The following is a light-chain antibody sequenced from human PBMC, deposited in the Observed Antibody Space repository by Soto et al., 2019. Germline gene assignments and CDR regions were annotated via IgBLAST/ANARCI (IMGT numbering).Light chain of an antibody. CDR3: QLYGTSTKP. CDR2: AAS. V-gene: IGKV3-20*01. CDR1: QTVSRDY. Sequence: EIVLTQSPGTLSLSPGERATLXXRSSQTVSRDYVAWYQQKPGQAPRXXIYAASTRATGSPDRFSGSGSGTDFTLSISRLEPAAFAVYYCQLYGTSTKPFGQGTNVEIK. J-gene: IGKJ1*01.